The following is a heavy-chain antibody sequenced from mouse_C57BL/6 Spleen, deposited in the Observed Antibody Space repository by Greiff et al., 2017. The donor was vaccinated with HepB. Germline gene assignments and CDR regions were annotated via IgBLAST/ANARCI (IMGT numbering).Heavy chain of an antibody. V-gene: IGHV5-4*03. J-gene: IGHJ1*03. CDR2: ISAGGSYT. Sequence: EVKLMESGGGLVKPGGSLKLSCAASGFTFSSYAMSWVRQTPEKRLEWVATISAGGSYTYYPDNVKGRFTISRDNAKNNLYLQMSHLKSEDTAMYYCARGFPGTGWYFDVWGTGTTVTVSS. D-gene: IGHD3-3*01. CDR3: ARGFPGTGWYFDV. CDR1: GFTFSSYA.